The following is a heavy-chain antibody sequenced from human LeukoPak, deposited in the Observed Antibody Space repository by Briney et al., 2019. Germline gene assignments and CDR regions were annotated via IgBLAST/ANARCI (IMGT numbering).Heavy chain of an antibody. Sequence: GGSLRLSCAASGFTFSSYGMHWVRQAPGKGLEWVGRTRNKAKSYSTEYAASVKGRFTISRDDSKNSVYLQMNSLKTEDTAMYYCGRNKNFALDYWGQGTLVTVSS. CDR3: GRNKNFALDY. J-gene: IGHJ4*02. CDR2: TRNKAKSYST. CDR1: GFTFSSYG. D-gene: IGHD3-9*01. V-gene: IGHV3-72*01.